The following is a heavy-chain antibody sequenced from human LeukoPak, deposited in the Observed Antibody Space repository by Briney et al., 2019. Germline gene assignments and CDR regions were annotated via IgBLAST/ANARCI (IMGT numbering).Heavy chain of an antibody. J-gene: IGHJ4*02. CDR3: AKEGGGGKFYFDY. CDR1: GLTFDDYA. V-gene: IGHV3-9*03. CDR2: ISWNSGAI. Sequence: GGSLRLSCAASGLTFDDYAMHWVRQTPGKGLEWVSGISWNSGAIGYADSVKGRVTISRDNAKNSQYLQMNSLRPEDMALYYCAKEGGGGKFYFDYWGQGTLVTVSS. D-gene: IGHD3-16*01.